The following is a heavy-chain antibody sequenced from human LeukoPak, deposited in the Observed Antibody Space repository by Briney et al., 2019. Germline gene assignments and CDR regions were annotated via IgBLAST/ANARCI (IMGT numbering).Heavy chain of an antibody. CDR2: ISTGGSP. CDR1: GFTVSNNY. V-gene: IGHV3-53*01. J-gene: IGHJ4*02. Sequence: GGSLRLSCAASGFTVSNNYMTWVRQAPGKGLEWVSLISTGGSPYYTDSVKGRFTISRDNSKNTLFLQMNSLRAGDTAVYYCVRGFRGYSFGYWGQGTLVTVSS. CDR3: VRGFRGYSFGY.